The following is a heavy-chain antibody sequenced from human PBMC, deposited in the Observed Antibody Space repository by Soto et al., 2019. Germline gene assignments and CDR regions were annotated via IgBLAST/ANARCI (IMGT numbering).Heavy chain of an antibody. CDR2: IYYSGST. Sequence: QVQLQESGPGLVKPSETLSLTCTVSGGSISSYYWSWIRQPPGKGLEWIGYIYYSGSTNYNPSLKSRVTISVDTSKNQFSLQLSSVTAADTAVYYCARAKRGYSYGPFDYWGQGTLVTVSS. J-gene: IGHJ4*02. CDR3: ARAKRGYSYGPFDY. D-gene: IGHD5-18*01. CDR1: GGSISSYY. V-gene: IGHV4-59*01.